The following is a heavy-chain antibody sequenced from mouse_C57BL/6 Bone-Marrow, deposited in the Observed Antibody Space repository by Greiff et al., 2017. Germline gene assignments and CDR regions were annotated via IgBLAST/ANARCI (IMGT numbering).Heavy chain of an antibody. J-gene: IGHJ3*01. CDR1: GYTFTSYG. CDR2: IYPRSGNT. CDR3: ARDYYGNYEGFAY. V-gene: IGHV1-81*01. D-gene: IGHD2-1*01. Sequence: QVQLQQSGAELVRPGASVKLSCKASGYTFTSYGISWVKQRTGQGLEWIGEIYPRSGNTYYNEKFKGKATLTADKSSSTAYMELRSLTSEDSAVXCGARDYYGNYEGFAYWGQGTLVTVSA.